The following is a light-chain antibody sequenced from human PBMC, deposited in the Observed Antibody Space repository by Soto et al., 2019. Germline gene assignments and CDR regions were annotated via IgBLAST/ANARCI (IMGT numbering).Light chain of an antibody. CDR3: HQYGGSPGT. CDR1: RSVSSTY. V-gene: IGKV3-20*01. CDR2: GTS. Sequence: DIVLTQSPGTLSLSPGERATLSCRASRSVSSTYLAWYQHKPGQAPRLLIYGTSSRATGIPDRFSGSGSGTDFILTISRLEPEDFAVYYCHQYGGSPGTFGGGTKVEIK. J-gene: IGKJ4*01.